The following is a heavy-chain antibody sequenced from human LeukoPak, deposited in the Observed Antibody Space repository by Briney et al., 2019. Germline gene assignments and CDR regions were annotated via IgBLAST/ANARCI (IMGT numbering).Heavy chain of an antibody. D-gene: IGHD6-19*01. CDR2: ISYDGSNK. Sequence: GGSLRLSCAASGFTFSSYAMHWVRQAPGKGLEWVAVISYDGSNKYYADSVKGRFTISRDNSKNTLYLQINSLRAEDTAVYYCARDPGQWLDRAFDYWGQGTLVTVSS. CDR1: GFTFSSYA. CDR3: ARDPGQWLDRAFDY. V-gene: IGHV3-30-3*01. J-gene: IGHJ4*02.